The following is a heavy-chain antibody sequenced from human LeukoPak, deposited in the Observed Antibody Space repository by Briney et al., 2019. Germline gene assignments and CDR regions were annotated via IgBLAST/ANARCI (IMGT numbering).Heavy chain of an antibody. CDR3: ARGFTLVRGVDY. J-gene: IGHJ4*02. Sequence: PGGSLRLSCAASGFTFSSYLMHWVPQAPGKGLVWVSRINSDGRSTTYAHSVKDRFPISRDNAKNTLYLQVNSLRAEDTAVYYCARGFTLVRGVDYWGQGTLVTVSS. CDR1: GFTFSSYL. V-gene: IGHV3-74*01. D-gene: IGHD3-10*01. CDR2: INSDGRST.